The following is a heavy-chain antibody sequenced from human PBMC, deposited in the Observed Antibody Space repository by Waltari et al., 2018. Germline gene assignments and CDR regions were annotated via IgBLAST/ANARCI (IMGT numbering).Heavy chain of an antibody. CDR2: IIPIFGTA. CDR1: GGTFSSYA. CDR3: ASSVTTVNWFDP. D-gene: IGHD4-17*01. Sequence: QVQLVQSGAEAKKPGSSVKVSCKDSGGTFSSYAISWVRQAPGQGLEWMGGIIPIFGTANYAQKFQGRVTITADKSTSTAYMELSSLRSEDTAVYYCASSVTTVNWFDPWGQGTLVTVSS. V-gene: IGHV1-69*14. J-gene: IGHJ5*02.